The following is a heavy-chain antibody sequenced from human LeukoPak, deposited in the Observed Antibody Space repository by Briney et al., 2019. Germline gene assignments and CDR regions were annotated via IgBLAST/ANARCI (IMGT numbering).Heavy chain of an antibody. CDR3: ARPIHYYYDSSGYLGY. CDR2: ISSSGSTM. J-gene: IGHJ4*02. Sequence: KSGGSLRLSCLTSGFTFGDYYMSWIRQAPGKGLEWVSYISSSGSTMYYADSVKGRFTISRDNAKNSLYLQMNSLRAEDTAVYYCARPIHYYYDSSGYLGYWGQGTLVTVSS. D-gene: IGHD3-22*01. CDR1: GFTFGDYY. V-gene: IGHV3-11*01.